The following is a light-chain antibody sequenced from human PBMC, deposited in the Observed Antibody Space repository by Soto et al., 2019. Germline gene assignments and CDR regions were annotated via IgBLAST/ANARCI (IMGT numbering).Light chain of an antibody. V-gene: IGKV3-20*01. Sequence: DIVLTQSPGTLSLCPGERATLSCRASQSVASTYLAWYQQKPGQAPRLLIYGASSRATGIPDRFSGSGSGTDFTLTISRLEPEDFAVYYCQQYGNSPPFTFGPGTKVDIK. CDR3: QQYGNSPPFT. J-gene: IGKJ3*01. CDR2: GAS. CDR1: QSVASTY.